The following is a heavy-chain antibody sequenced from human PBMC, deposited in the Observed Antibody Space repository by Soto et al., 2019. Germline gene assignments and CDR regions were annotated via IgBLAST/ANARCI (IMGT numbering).Heavy chain of an antibody. Sequence: TGGSLRLSCAASGFTLSSYGMHWVRPAQDKGLEWVAVISYDGSNKYYTDSVKGRLTISRDNSKNTLYLQINSSRAEDTAVYYCAKDLNPGGTGYIEYYFDYWGQGTLVTVSS. V-gene: IGHV3-30*18. D-gene: IGHD5-18*01. CDR2: ISYDGSNK. CDR1: GFTLSSYG. CDR3: AKDLNPGGTGYIEYYFDY. J-gene: IGHJ4*02.